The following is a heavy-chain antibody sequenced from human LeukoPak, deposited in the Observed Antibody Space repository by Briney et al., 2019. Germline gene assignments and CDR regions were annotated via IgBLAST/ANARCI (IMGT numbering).Heavy chain of an antibody. CDR3: ASQGPSSSCDY. CDR2: IIPILGIA. D-gene: IGHD6-13*01. V-gene: IGHV1-69*02. CDR1: GGTFSRYT. Sequence: SVKVSCKASGGTFSRYTISSVRQAPGPGLEWMGRIIPILGIANYAQKFQGRVTITADKSTSTAYMELSSLRSEDTAVYFCASQGPSSSCDYWGQGTLVTVSS. J-gene: IGHJ4*02.